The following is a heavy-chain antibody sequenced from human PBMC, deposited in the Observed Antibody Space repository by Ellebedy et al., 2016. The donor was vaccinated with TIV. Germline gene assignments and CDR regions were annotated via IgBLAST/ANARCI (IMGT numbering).Heavy chain of an antibody. CDR1: GYTFTGYY. CDR3: ARSIGDYGDSQGYYYGMDV. CDR2: INPNSGGT. D-gene: IGHD4-17*01. V-gene: IGHV1-2*04. Sequence: AASVKVSCKASGYTFTGYYMHWVRQAPGQGLEWMGWINPNSGGTNYAQKFQGWVTMTRDTSISTAYMELSRLRSDDTAVYYCARSIGDYGDSQGYYYGMDVWGQGTMVTVSS. J-gene: IGHJ6*02.